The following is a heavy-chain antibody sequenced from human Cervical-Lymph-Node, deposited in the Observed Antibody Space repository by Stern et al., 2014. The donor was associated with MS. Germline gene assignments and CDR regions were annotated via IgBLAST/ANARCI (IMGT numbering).Heavy chain of an antibody. Sequence: QVQLGQSGAEVKKPGSSVKVSRKASGGTFSSYAIRWVRQAPGQGLEWVGGIIATLELANHAHKFQGRITITTDKSTNTGYMELSSLRSEDTALYYCARDGGGVDIWGQGTMVSVSS. CDR1: GGTFSSYA. J-gene: IGHJ3*02. CDR2: IIATLELA. V-gene: IGHV1-69*09. D-gene: IGHD2-8*01. CDR3: ARDGGGVDI.